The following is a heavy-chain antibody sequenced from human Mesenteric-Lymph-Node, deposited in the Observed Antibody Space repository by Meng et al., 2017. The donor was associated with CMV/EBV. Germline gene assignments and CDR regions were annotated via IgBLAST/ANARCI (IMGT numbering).Heavy chain of an antibody. V-gene: IGHV3-NL1*01. D-gene: IGHD2-2*01. CDR3: ARGGCSSTTCYWGFDP. CDR2: IYRDGDT. Sequence: GESLKISCAASGFSFSSYGMHWVRQAPGKGLEWVSFIYRDGDTYYADSVKGRFSISKDNSKNTVYLQMNSLRAEDTAMYYCARGGCSSTTCYWGFDPWGQGTLVTVSS. CDR1: GFSFSSYG. J-gene: IGHJ5*02.